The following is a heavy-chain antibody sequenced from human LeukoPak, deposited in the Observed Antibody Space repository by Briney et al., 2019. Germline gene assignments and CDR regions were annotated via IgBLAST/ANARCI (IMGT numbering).Heavy chain of an antibody. J-gene: IGHJ6*03. CDR2: ISYDGSNK. Sequence: ERSLRLSCAASGFTFSSYAMHWVRQAPGKGLEWVAVISYDGSNKYYADSVKGRFTISRDNSKNTLYLQMNSLRAEDTAVYYCAREFGPGYCSSTSCYTWDYYYYMDVWGKGTTVTVSS. CDR3: AREFGPGYCSSTSCYTWDYYYYMDV. CDR1: GFTFSSYA. V-gene: IGHV3-30-3*01. D-gene: IGHD2-2*02.